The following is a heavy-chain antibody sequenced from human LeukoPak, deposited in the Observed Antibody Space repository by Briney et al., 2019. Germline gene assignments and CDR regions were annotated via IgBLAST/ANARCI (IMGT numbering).Heavy chain of an antibody. J-gene: IGHJ4*02. CDR3: TRGVYIAAAQYGY. D-gene: IGHD6-13*01. V-gene: IGHV4-59*01. CDR1: GGSISSYY. Sequence: PSETLSLTCTVSGGSISSYYWSWIRQPPGKGLEWIGYIYYSGTTNYNPSLESRVTISVDTSKNQFSLKLSSVTAADTAVYYCTRGVYIAAAQYGYWGQGTLVSVSS. CDR2: IYYSGTT.